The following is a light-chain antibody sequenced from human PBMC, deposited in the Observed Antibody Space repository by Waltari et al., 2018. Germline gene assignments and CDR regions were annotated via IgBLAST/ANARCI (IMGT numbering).Light chain of an antibody. CDR3: LSYSGRSDYV. Sequence: QSALTQPASVSGSPGQAITISCTGTSTNVGGYNLVSWYRQYPGKAPELMIFGVSERPPGIPNRLSGSKSGNTATLTISGLQADDEADYYCLSYSGRSDYVFGTGTRV. CDR1: STNVGGYNL. J-gene: IGLJ1*01. V-gene: IGLV2-23*02. CDR2: GVS.